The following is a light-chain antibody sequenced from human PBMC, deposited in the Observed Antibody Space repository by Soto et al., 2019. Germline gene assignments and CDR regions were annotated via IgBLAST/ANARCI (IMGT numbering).Light chain of an antibody. CDR3: QQRATWPYT. CDR1: QRLSGN. V-gene: IGKV3-15*01. J-gene: IGKJ2*01. Sequence: EIVMTQSPATLAGSPGETVTLSCRASQRLSGNLAWYQQKPGQAPRLLIFRASTRATGVPARFSGRGSGTEFTLTISGLQSEDFAVYYCQQRATWPYTFGQGTKLEIK. CDR2: RAS.